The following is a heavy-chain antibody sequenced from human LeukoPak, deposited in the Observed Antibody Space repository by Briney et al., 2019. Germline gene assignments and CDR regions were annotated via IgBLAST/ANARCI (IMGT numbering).Heavy chain of an antibody. V-gene: IGHV3-30*02. CDR1: GFTFSSYG. Sequence: GGSLRLSYAASGFTFSSYGMHWVRQAPGKGLEWVAFIRYDGSNKYYADSVKGRFTISRDNSKNTLYLQMNSLRAEDTAVYYCAKESQDYDFWSGYSPFDYWGQGTLVTVSS. CDR3: AKESQDYDFWSGYSPFDY. D-gene: IGHD3-3*01. J-gene: IGHJ4*02. CDR2: IRYDGSNK.